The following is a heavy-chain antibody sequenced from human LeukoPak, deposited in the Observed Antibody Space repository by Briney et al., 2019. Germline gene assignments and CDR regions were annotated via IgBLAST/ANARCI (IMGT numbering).Heavy chain of an antibody. CDR3: AREVTYGFWSGGSPSRFDY. D-gene: IGHD3-3*01. V-gene: IGHV1-2*02. CDR1: GYTFTGYY. Sequence: ASVKVSCKASGYTFTGYYMHWVRQAPGQGLEWMGWINPNSGGTNYAQKFQGRVTMTRDTSISTAYMELSRLRSDDTAVYYCAREVTYGFWSGGSPSRFDYWGQGTLVTVSS. J-gene: IGHJ4*02. CDR2: INPNSGGT.